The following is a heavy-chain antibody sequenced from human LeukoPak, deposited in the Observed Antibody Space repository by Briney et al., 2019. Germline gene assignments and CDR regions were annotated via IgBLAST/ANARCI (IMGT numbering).Heavy chain of an antibody. CDR3: AREGGVLLCGELSRLFDC. CDR1: GFTFSSYG. Sequence: GGSLRLSCAASGFTFSSYGMGWVRQAPGKGLEWVAAIWDGGSNKYYADSVKGRFTISRDNSKNTLYLQMNRPRAEDTAVYYCAREGGVLLCGELSRLFDCWGQGTLVTVSS. J-gene: IGHJ4*02. V-gene: IGHV3-33*01. CDR2: IWDGGSNK. D-gene: IGHD3-10*01.